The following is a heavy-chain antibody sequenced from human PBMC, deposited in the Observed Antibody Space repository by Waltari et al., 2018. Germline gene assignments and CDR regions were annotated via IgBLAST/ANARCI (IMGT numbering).Heavy chain of an antibody. CDR1: GFDYSSYA. V-gene: IGHV3-23*05. CDR3: AKDSGYSMIRGRENS. J-gene: IGHJ4*02. Sequence: VYLLESGGGLVQPGGSLRLSCVGSGFDYSSYAMSWVRQAPGKGLEWVSGIDNSGDTTYYAGSVKGRFTSSRDDSRNTVYLHMTTLRVDDTAVYYCAKDSGYSMIRGRENSWGQGTLVIVSS. CDR2: IDNSGDTT. D-gene: IGHD3-10*01.